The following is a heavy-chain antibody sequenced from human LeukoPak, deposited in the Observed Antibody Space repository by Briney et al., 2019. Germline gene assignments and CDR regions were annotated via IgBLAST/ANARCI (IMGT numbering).Heavy chain of an antibody. CDR3: ARSSTVKGGNSGEAPRPLDY. D-gene: IGHD2-2*01. CDR2: IYYSGST. J-gene: IGHJ4*02. V-gene: IGHV4-31*03. Sequence: KTSETLSLACTVSGGSISSGGYSWSWIRQHPGKGLEWIGYIYYSGSTYYNPSLKSRVTISVDTSKNQFSLKLSSVTAADTAVYYCARSSTVKGGNSGEAPRPLDYWGQGTLVTVSS. CDR1: GGSISSGGYS.